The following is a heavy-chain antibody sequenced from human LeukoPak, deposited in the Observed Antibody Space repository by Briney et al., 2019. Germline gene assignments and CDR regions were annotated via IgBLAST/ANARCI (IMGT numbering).Heavy chain of an antibody. J-gene: IGHJ6*03. V-gene: IGHV3-30*02. CDR3: ANMDSLYMDV. D-gene: IGHD2-2*03. CDR1: GFTFSTYG. CDR2: IRYDGSNK. Sequence: GGSLRLSCAASGFTFSTYGMHWVRQAPGKGLEWVAFIRYDGSNKYYADSVKGRFTISRDNSKNTLYLQMNSLRAEDTAVYYCANMDSLYMDVWGKGTTVTVSS.